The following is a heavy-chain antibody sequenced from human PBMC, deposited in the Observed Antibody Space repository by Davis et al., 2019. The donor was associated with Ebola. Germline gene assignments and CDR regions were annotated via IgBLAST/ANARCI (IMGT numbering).Heavy chain of an antibody. V-gene: IGHV3-49*04. J-gene: IGHJ4*02. CDR2: IRSKAYGGKA. CDR1: GLTFGDYA. Sequence: GESLKISCTASGLTFGDYAMNWVRRAPGKGLEGVGFIRSKAYGGKAQYAASVKGRFTISRDDAKRIAYLQMNSLKTEDTAVYYCTRDPLTRHFDYWGQGTLVTVSS. CDR3: TRDPLTRHFDY. D-gene: IGHD3-9*01.